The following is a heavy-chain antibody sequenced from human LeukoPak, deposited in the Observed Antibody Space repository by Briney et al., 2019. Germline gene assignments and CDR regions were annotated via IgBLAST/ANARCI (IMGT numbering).Heavy chain of an antibody. V-gene: IGHV4-4*02. CDR3: ARDYIAVAATGKYYYYYYGMDV. CDR2: IYHSGST. CDR1: GGSISSSNW. J-gene: IGHJ6*02. D-gene: IGHD6-19*01. Sequence: PSGTLSLTCAVSGGSISSSNWWSWVRQPPGKGLERIGEIYHSGSTNYNPSLKSRVTISVDKSKNQFSLKLSSVTAADTAVYYCARDYIAVAATGKYYYYYYGMDVWGQGTTVTVSS.